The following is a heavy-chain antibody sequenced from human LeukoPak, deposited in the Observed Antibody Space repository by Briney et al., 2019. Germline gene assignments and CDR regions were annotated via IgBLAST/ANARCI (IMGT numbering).Heavy chain of an antibody. V-gene: IGHV5-51*01. CDR2: IFPGDSDT. CDR1: GYSFTSYW. D-gene: IGHD2-21*01. CDR3: ARPASGGDGVDAFDI. Sequence: GESLKISCKGSGYSFTSYWIGWVRQMPGKGLEWMGIIFPGDSDTRYSPSFQGQVTIAAAKSISTAYLQWSSLKASDTAMYYCARPASGGDGVDAFDIWGQGTMVTVSS. J-gene: IGHJ3*02.